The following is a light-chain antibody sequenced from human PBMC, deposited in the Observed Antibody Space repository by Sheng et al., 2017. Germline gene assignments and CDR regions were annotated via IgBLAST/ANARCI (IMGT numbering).Light chain of an antibody. CDR2: GAS. CDR1: QSVGSN. V-gene: IGKV3-20*01. Sequence: EIVMTQSPATLSVSLGERAALSCRASQSVGSNLAWYQQKPGQAPRLLIYGASRRATGIPDRFSGSGSGTDFTLTISRLEPEDFEMYYCQLYDHSLWTFGQGTKVEIE. CDR3: QLYDHSLWT. J-gene: IGKJ1*01.